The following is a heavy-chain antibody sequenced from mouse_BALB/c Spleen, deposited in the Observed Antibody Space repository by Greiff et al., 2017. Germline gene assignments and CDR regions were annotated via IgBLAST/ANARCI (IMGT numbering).Heavy chain of an antibody. V-gene: IGHV14-3*02. CDR1: GFNIKDTY. CDR3: ARGGRLLRDAMDY. J-gene: IGHJ4*01. Sequence: EVQLQQSGAELVKPGASVKLSCTASGFNIKDTYMHWVKQRPEQGLEWIGRIDPANGNTKYDPKFQGKATITADTSSNTAYLQLSSLTSEDTAVYYGARGGRLLRDAMDYWGQGTSVTVSS. D-gene: IGHD2-3*01. CDR2: IDPANGNT.